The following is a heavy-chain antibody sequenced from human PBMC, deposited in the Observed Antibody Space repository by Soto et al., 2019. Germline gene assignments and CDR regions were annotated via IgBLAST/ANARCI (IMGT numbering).Heavy chain of an antibody. J-gene: IGHJ5*01. V-gene: IGHV1-18*01. CDR2: ISTNNGNT. Sequence: ASVKVSCKSSGYTFSTYGISWMRQAPGQGLEWMGWISTNNGNTKYAPKFQGRVLMTTDTSTSTTYMELRSLRSDDSAVYYCARSSYDSAGSNSRWFASWGQGTPVTVSS. CDR3: ARSSYDSAGSNSRWFAS. CDR1: GYTFSTYG. D-gene: IGHD3-22*01.